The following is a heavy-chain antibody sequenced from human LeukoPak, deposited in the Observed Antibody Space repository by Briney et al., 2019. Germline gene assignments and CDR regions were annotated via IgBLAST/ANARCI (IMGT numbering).Heavy chain of an antibody. J-gene: IGHJ4*02. CDR3: ARDSDRSFDY. CDR2: IWYDGSNK. CDR1: GFTFSSYA. V-gene: IGHV3-33*08. Sequence: PGGSLRLSCAASGFTFSSYAMHWVRQAPGKGLEWVAVIWYDGSNKNYADSVKGRFTISRDNSKNTPYLQMNSLRAEDTAVYYCARDSDRSFDYWGQGTLVIVSS.